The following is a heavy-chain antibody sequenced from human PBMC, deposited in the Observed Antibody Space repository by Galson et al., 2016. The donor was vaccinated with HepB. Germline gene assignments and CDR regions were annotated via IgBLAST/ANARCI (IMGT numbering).Heavy chain of an antibody. Sequence: SETLSLTCSVSGDSIXXXGYXXGWXXXPPXXXLDXXXSXLXEKTFSKSSLQSRVTISVDTSKTQLSLRLTSVTAADTAIYFCVRHEEPNYPFDIWGQGTMVTVSS. V-gene: IGHV4-39*01. CDR3: VRHEEPNYPFDI. D-gene: IGHD1-14*01. CDR2: XLXEKT. CDR1: GDSIXXXGYX. J-gene: IGHJ3*02.